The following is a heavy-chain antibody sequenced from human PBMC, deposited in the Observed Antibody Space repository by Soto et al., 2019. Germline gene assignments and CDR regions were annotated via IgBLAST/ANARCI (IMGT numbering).Heavy chain of an antibody. CDR1: GFTFSRDG. CDR2: ITDNGGST. CDR3: AKERATTTAFDY. J-gene: IGHJ4*02. V-gene: IGHV3-23*01. D-gene: IGHD4-17*01. Sequence: EVQLLESGGGLVQAGGSLRLSCAASGFTFSRDGMSWVRQAPGKGLEWVSLITDNGGSTYYADSVKGRFTISRDNTNNTLLLQMNSLRAEDTAVYYCAKERATTTAFDYGGQGALVTVSS.